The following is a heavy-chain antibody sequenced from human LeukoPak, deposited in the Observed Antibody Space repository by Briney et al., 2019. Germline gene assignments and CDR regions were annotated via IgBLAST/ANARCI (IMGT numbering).Heavy chain of an antibody. CDR1: GYTFTGYY. J-gene: IGHJ4*02. CDR3: ATDIPHGSGSFSYFDY. D-gene: IGHD3-10*01. Sequence: ASVKVSCKASGYTFTGYYIHWVRQAPGQGLEWVAWIKTDSGGTNYAQKFQGRVTVAWDTSISTAYMELSGLRSDDTAVYYCATDIPHGSGSFSYFDYWGQGTLVTVSS. CDR2: IKTDSGGT. V-gene: IGHV1-2*02.